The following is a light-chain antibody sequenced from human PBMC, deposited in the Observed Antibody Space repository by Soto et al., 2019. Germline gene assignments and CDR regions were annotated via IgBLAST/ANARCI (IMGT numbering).Light chain of an antibody. Sequence: MTQSPSTLSASVGDRVTINCRASQSISNNLAWYHQKPGQAPRVLIYGASIRATGVPARFSGSGSGTEFTLTVSSLQSEDFAVYYCQQYKNWPLITFGQGTRREIK. CDR3: QQYKNWPLIT. CDR2: GAS. CDR1: QSISNN. V-gene: IGKV3-15*01. J-gene: IGKJ5*01.